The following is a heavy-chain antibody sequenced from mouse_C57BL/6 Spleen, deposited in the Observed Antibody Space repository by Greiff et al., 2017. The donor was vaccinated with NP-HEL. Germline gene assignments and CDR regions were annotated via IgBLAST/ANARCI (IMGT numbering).Heavy chain of an antibody. D-gene: IGHD2-5*01. CDR1: GYSITSGYY. CDR3: ARGSSNYAVYFDY. Sequence: EVQRVESGPGLVKPSQSLSLTCSVTGYSITSGYYWNWIRQFPGNILEWMGFISYDGSNNYNQSLNNRISLTRDTSNNTFFLKLSSLTTDDTATYYCARGSSNYAVYFDYWGQGTTLTVSS. CDR2: ISYDGSN. V-gene: IGHV3-6*01. J-gene: IGHJ2*01.